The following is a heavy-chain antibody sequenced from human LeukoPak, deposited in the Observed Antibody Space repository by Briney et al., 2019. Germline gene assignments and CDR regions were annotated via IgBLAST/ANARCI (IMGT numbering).Heavy chain of an antibody. CDR2: IYHSGST. CDR1: GYSISSGYY. D-gene: IGHD6-13*01. Sequence: KSSETLSLTCTVSGYSISSGYYWGWIRQPPGKGLEWIGSIYHSGSTYYNPSLKSRVTISVDTSKNQFSLKLSSVTAADTAVYYCARDPGYSSSWNWFDPWGQGTLVTVSS. V-gene: IGHV4-38-2*02. J-gene: IGHJ5*02. CDR3: ARDPGYSSSWNWFDP.